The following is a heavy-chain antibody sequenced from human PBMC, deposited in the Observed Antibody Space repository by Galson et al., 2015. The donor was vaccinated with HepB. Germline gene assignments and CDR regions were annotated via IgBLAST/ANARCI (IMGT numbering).Heavy chain of an antibody. CDR2: TYYRSKGFN. CDR1: GDSVSSNIVA. D-gene: IGHD6-13*01. V-gene: IGHV6-1*01. CDR3: ASEAMAAAGTGNWFDP. Sequence: CAISGDSVSSNIVAWNWIRQSPSRGLEWLGRTYYRSKGFNDYALFVKRRITINPDTSKNQFSLQLNSVTPEDTAVYYCASEAMAAAGTGNWFDPWGQGTLVTVSS. J-gene: IGHJ5*02.